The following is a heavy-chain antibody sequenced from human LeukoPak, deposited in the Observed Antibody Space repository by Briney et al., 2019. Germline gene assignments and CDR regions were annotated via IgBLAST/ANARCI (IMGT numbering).Heavy chain of an antibody. CDR2: MNPNSGNT. V-gene: IGHV1-8*01. CDR3: ARSDGGYFDY. J-gene: IGHJ4*02. CDR1: GYTFTSYD. D-gene: IGHD4-17*01. Sequence: ASVNVSCKTSGYTFTSYDINWVRQAPGQGLEWMGWMNPNSGNTGYAQKFQGRVTMTRNTSISTAYMELSSLRSEDTAVYYCARSDGGYFDYWGQGTLVTVSS.